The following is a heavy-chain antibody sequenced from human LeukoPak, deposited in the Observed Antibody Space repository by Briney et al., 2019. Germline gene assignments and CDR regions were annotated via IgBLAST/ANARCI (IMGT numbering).Heavy chain of an antibody. Sequence: PGGSLRLSCAASGFTFSSYGMHWVRQAPGKGLEWVAFIRYDGSNKYYADSVKGRFTISRDNSKNTLYLQMNSLRAEDTAVYYCAKDGERSSHLDYWGQGTLVTVSS. V-gene: IGHV3-30*02. CDR3: AKDGERSSHLDY. CDR1: GFTFSSYG. J-gene: IGHJ4*02. CDR2: IRYDGSNK. D-gene: IGHD6-6*01.